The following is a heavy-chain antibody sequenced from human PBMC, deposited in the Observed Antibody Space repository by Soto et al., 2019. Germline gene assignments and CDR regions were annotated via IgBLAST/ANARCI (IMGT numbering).Heavy chain of an antibody. CDR3: AKDRYQLLSNVGYYFDY. D-gene: IGHD2-2*01. V-gene: IGHV3-30*18. CDR1: VLTFSIYG. CDR2: ISDDGTKK. J-gene: IGHJ4*02. Sequence: PGGSLRLSCAASVLTFSIYGLHWVRQAPGKGLEWVAVISDDGTKKNYGDSVKGRFTISRDNSKNTLYLQMKSLRVEDTAVYYCAKDRYQLLSNVGYYFDYWGQGTMVTVSS.